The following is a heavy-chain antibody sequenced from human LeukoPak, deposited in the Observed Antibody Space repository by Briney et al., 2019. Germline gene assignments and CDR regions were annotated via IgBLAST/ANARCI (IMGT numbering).Heavy chain of an antibody. CDR1: GYSFTNHY. Sequence: GESLKISCKGSGYSFTNHYIGWVRLMPGKGLEWMGIIYPGDSDTGHSPSIQGQVTISADKSISTAYLQWSSLKASDTAMYYCARRGYGSGNYYYPNWGQGTLVTVSS. J-gene: IGHJ4*02. CDR2: IYPGDSDT. CDR3: ARRGYGSGNYYYPN. D-gene: IGHD3-10*01. V-gene: IGHV5-51*01.